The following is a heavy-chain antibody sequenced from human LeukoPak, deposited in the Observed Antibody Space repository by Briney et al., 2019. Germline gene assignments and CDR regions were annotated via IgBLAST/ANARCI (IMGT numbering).Heavy chain of an antibody. CDR1: GFIVSSNY. V-gene: IGHV3-53*01. CDR3: AKDLPIFGVVIEGDAFDI. J-gene: IGHJ3*02. Sequence: GGSLRLSCAASGFIVSSNYMSWVRQAPGKGLEWISVIYTGGNTYYADSVKGRFTISRDSAKNTLYLQMNSLRVEDTAVYYCAKDLPIFGVVIEGDAFDIWGQGTMVTVSS. D-gene: IGHD3-3*01. CDR2: IYTGGNT.